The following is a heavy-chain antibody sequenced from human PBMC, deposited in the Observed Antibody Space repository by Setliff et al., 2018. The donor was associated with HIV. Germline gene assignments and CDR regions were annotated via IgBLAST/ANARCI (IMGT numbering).Heavy chain of an antibody. V-gene: IGHV4-61*09. Sequence: SETLSLTCSVSGASIGSGGYHWSWIRQSAGKGLEWIGHVHTSGSTDYNPSLKSRVTISMDTSKNQFSQKMGSVTAADTAIYYCLRARAEWVDLHSVPSYFDYWGQGTLVTSPQ. CDR3: LRARAEWVDLHSVPSYFDY. CDR2: VHTSGST. D-gene: IGHD3-3*01. CDR1: GASIGSGGYH. J-gene: IGHJ4*02.